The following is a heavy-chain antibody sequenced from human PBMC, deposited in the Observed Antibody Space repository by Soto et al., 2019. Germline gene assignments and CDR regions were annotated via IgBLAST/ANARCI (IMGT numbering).Heavy chain of an antibody. CDR2: ISSSSSYI. CDR3: GGGATGFDP. Sequence: PGGPLRLSCAASGFNFSSYSMNWVRQAPGKGLEWVSSISSSSSYIYDAVSMKGRFTISREKSKNSLYLQMNSLRAEATAVYYCGGGATGFDPWGQGTLVNVSS. V-gene: IGHV3-21*01. CDR1: GFNFSSYS. J-gene: IGHJ5*02. D-gene: IGHD1-26*01.